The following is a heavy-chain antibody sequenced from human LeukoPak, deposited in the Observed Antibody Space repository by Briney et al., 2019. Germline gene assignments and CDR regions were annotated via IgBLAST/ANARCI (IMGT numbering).Heavy chain of an antibody. V-gene: IGHV3-30*02. CDR3: AKKGYYYGSGSDVYDAFDI. CDR2: IRYDGNDK. D-gene: IGHD3-10*01. CDR1: GFTFSSYG. J-gene: IGHJ3*02. Sequence: GGSLRLSCAASGFTFSSYGMHWVRQAPGKGLEWVAFIRYDGNDKYYADSVKGRFTISRDNSKNTLYLQMNSLRAEDTAVYYCAKKGYYYGSGSDVYDAFDIWGQGTMVTVSS.